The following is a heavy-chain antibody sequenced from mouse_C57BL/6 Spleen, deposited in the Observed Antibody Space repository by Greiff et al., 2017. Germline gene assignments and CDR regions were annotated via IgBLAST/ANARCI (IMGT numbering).Heavy chain of an antibody. Sequence: QVQLKQPGAELVRPGSSVKLSCKASGYTFTSYWMDWVKQRPGQGLEWIGNIYPSDSETHYNQKFKDKATLTVDKSSSTAYMQLSSLTSEDSAVYYCARGAYYSNYFYYAMDYWGQGTSVTVSS. CDR1: GYTFTSYW. CDR3: ARGAYYSNYFYYAMDY. D-gene: IGHD2-5*01. CDR2: IYPSDSET. J-gene: IGHJ4*01. V-gene: IGHV1-61*01.